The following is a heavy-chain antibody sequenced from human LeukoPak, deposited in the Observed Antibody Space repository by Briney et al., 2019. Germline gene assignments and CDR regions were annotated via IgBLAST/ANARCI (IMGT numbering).Heavy chain of an antibody. V-gene: IGHV3-23*01. D-gene: IGHD2-8*02. Sequence: PGGSLRLSCAASGITFSNYAMSWVRQAPGKGLEWVSTISNSDFSTYYADSVRGRFTISRDNSKSTLSLQMNSLRAEDTAIYYCATYRQVLLPFESWGQGTLVTVSS. CDR1: GITFSNYA. CDR3: ATYRQVLLPFES. CDR2: ISNSDFST. J-gene: IGHJ4*02.